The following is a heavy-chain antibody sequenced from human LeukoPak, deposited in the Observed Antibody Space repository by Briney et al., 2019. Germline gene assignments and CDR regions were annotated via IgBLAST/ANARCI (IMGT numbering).Heavy chain of an antibody. J-gene: IGHJ6*02. D-gene: IGHD3-16*01. V-gene: IGHV3-7*03. CDR1: GFTFSSYW. CDR3: ARGGGLDV. CDR2: INHNGNVN. Sequence: GGSLRLSCAASGFTFSSYWMNWARQAPGKGLDWVASINHNGNVNYYVDSVKGRFTISRDNAKNSLYLQMSNLRAEDTAVYFCARGGGLDVWGQGATVTVSS.